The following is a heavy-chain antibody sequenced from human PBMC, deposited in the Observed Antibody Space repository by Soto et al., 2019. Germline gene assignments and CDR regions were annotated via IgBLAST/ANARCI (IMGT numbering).Heavy chain of an antibody. D-gene: IGHD2-15*01. J-gene: IGHJ4*02. CDR3: ARVSRYCSGGSCYFLPGIDY. CDR1: GGTFSSYA. Sequence: QVQLVQSGAEVKKPGSSVKVSCKAFGGTFSSYAISWVRQAPGQGLEWMGGIIPIFGTANYAQKFQGRVMITAEESTGTAYMELSSLRSEDTAVYYCARVSRYCSGGSCYFLPGIDYWGQGTLVTVSS. CDR2: IIPIFGTA. V-gene: IGHV1-69*12.